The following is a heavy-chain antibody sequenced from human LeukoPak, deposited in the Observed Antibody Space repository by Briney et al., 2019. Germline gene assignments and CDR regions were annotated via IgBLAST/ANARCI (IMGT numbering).Heavy chain of an antibody. Sequence: SQTLSLTCTVSGGSISSSSYYWGWIRQPPGKGLEWIGSIYYSGSTYYNPSLKSRVTISVDTSKNQFSLKLSSVTAADTAVYYCARIFESSIGVATISHYFDYWGQGTLVTVSS. V-gene: IGHV4-39*01. CDR2: IYYSGST. J-gene: IGHJ4*02. CDR1: GGSISSSSYY. D-gene: IGHD5-12*01. CDR3: ARIFESSIGVATISHYFDY.